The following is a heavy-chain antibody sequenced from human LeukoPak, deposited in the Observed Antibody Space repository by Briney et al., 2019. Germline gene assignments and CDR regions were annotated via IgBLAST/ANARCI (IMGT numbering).Heavy chain of an antibody. D-gene: IGHD5-18*01. Sequence: GGSLRLSWAASGFTFSSYAMSWVRQAPGKGLEWVSAISGSGGSTYYADSVKGRFTISRDNSKNTLYLQMNSLRAEDTAVYYCATGYSYGYGYFDYWGQGTLVTVSS. CDR3: ATGYSYGYGYFDY. CDR1: GFTFSSYA. V-gene: IGHV3-23*01. CDR2: ISGSGGST. J-gene: IGHJ4*02.